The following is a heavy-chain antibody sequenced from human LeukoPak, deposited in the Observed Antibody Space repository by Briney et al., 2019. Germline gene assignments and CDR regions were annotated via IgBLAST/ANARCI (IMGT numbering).Heavy chain of an antibody. CDR2: ITGSGGST. D-gene: IGHD3-3*01. CDR1: GFIFSSYD. J-gene: IGHJ4*02. Sequence: GGSLRLSCAASGFIFSSYDMHWVRQAPGKGLEWVSGITGSGGSTYYADSVKGRFTISRDNSKNTLYLQMNSLRAEDTAIYYCARDERLLSSLKWGQGTLVTVSS. V-gene: IGHV3-23*01. CDR3: ARDERLLSSLK.